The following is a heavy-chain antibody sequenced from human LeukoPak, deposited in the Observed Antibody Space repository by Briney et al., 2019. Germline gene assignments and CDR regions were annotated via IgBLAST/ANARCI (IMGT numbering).Heavy chain of an antibody. V-gene: IGHV4-34*01. CDR2: INHSGST. J-gene: IGHJ3*02. Sequence: SETLSLTCAVYGGSFSGYYWSWIRQPPGKGLEWIGEINHSGSTNCNPSLKSRVTISVDASKNQFSLKLSSVTAADTAVYYCARRSMIVVARAFDIWGQGTMVTVSS. D-gene: IGHD3-22*01. CDR1: GGSFSGYY. CDR3: ARRSMIVVARAFDI.